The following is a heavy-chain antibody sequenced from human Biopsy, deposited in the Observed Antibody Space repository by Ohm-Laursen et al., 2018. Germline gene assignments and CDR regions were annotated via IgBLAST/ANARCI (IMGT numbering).Heavy chain of an antibody. CDR3: ARDKYRSWNYFDN. CDR1: GYTFTGYY. J-gene: IGHJ4*02. CDR2: INPKNGDT. V-gene: IGHV1-2*02. Sequence: GASVKVSCKASGYTFTGYYIHWVRQAPGQGLEWMGYINPKNGDTNYEQKFRGRVTVTRDTSINTLYVDLSRLTPDDPAVYYCARDKYRSWNYFDNWGQGSLVTVSS. D-gene: IGHD6-19*01.